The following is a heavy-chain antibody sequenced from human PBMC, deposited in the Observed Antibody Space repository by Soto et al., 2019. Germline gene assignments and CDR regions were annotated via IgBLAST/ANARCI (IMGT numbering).Heavy chain of an antibody. CDR3: ARGGYYDSSGYYPPSWYFDL. CDR1: GGTFSSYA. J-gene: IGHJ2*01. V-gene: IGHV1-69*13. D-gene: IGHD3-22*01. CDR2: LIPIFGTA. Sequence: GASVKVSCKASGGTFSSYAISWVRQAPGQGLEWMGGLIPIFGTANYAQKFQGRVTITADESTSTAYMELSSLGSEDTAVYYCARGGYYDSSGYYPPSWYFDLWRRGTLVTVSS.